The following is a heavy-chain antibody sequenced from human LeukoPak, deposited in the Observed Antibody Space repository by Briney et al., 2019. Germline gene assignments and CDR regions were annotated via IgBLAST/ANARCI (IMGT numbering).Heavy chain of an antibody. CDR1: GFTFSDYY. Sequence: PGGSLRLSCAASGFTFSDYYMSWIRQAPGKGLEWVSYISSSGSTIYCADSVKGRFTISRDNAKNSLYLQMNSLRAEDTAVHYCARMGPDDFWSGYSYYYYMDVWGKGTTVTVSS. D-gene: IGHD3-3*01. CDR3: ARMGPDDFWSGYSYYYYMDV. V-gene: IGHV3-11*01. J-gene: IGHJ6*03. CDR2: ISSSGSTI.